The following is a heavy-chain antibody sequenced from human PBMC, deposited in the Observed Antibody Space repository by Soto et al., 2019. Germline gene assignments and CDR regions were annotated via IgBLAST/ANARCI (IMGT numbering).Heavy chain of an antibody. J-gene: IGHJ6*02. CDR1: GGSVSSGSYY. CDR2: IYYSGST. V-gene: IGHV4-61*01. Sequence: PSETLSLTCTVSGGSVSSGSYYWSWIRQPPGKGLEWIGYIYYSGSTNYNPSLKSRVTISVDTSKNQFSLKLSSVTAADTAVYYCARGSSGSYYNAYYYYYGMDVWGQGTTVTVS. D-gene: IGHD3-10*01. CDR3: ARGSSGSYYNAYYYYYGMDV.